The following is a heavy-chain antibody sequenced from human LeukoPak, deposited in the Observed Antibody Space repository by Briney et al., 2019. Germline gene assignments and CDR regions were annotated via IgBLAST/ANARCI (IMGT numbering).Heavy chain of an antibody. CDR1: GGSISSYY. Sequence: SETLSLTCTVSGGSISSYYWSWIRQPPGQGLEWIGDIYYSGSTNYNPSLKTRVTISVDTSKNQFSLKLSSVTAADTAVYYCARGKAVAGDFDYWGQGTLVTVSS. CDR3: ARGKAVAGDFDY. CDR2: IYYSGST. D-gene: IGHD6-19*01. J-gene: IGHJ4*02. V-gene: IGHV4-59*01.